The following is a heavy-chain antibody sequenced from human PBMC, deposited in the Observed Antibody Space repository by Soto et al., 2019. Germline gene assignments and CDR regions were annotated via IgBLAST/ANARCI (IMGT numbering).Heavy chain of an antibody. J-gene: IGHJ4*02. CDR1: GGSISNYY. CDR3: ARKATKDDY. CDR2: ISYGGNT. V-gene: IGHV4-59*08. Sequence: QVQLQESGPGLVKPSETLSLTCTVSGGSISNYYWSWIRQSPGSGLEWIGYISYGGNTNYNPSLKSRLTLSVDTSTTPFSLKLSSVTAADTAVYYCARKATKDDYWGQGTLVTVSS.